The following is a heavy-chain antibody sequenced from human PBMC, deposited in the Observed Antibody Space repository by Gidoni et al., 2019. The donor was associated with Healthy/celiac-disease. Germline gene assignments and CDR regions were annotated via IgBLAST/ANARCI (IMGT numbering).Heavy chain of an antibody. D-gene: IGHD5-18*01. J-gene: IGHJ4*02. Sequence: QVQLVESGGGVVQPGRSLRLSCAASGFTFSSYAMHWVRQAPGQGLEWVAVISYDGSNKYYADSVKGRFTISRDNSKNTLYLQMNSLRAEDTAVYYCAREVYSYGYFDYWGQGTLVTVSS. CDR3: AREVYSYGYFDY. CDR1: GFTFSSYA. CDR2: ISYDGSNK. V-gene: IGHV3-30*04.